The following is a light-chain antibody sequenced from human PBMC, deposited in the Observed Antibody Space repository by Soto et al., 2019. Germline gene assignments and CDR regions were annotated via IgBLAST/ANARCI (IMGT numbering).Light chain of an antibody. V-gene: IGKV3-15*01. CDR3: QQYNKWPLT. CDR2: GAS. J-gene: IGKJ1*01. CDR1: QSVSID. Sequence: EIVMTQSPDTLSVSPGERATFSCRASQSVSIDLAWYQQTPGQTPRLLIYGASSRATGVPPTFSGSASGTEFPLTISSLQSEDFTVYYCQQYNKWPLTFGQGTKVDIK.